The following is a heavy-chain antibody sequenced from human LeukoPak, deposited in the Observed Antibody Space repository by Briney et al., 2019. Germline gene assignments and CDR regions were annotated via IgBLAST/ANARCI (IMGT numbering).Heavy chain of an antibody. J-gene: IGHJ4*02. CDR1: GFTLDDYV. V-gene: IGHV3-9*01. CDR3: ARESTSGDY. D-gene: IGHD3-10*01. CDR2: ISWNSVSI. Sequence: GGSLRLSCAASGFTLDDYVMHWVRQAPGKGLEWVSGISWNSVSIGYADSVKGRFTISRDNAKNSLYLQMSSLRAEDTAVYYCARESTSGDYWGQGTLVTVSS.